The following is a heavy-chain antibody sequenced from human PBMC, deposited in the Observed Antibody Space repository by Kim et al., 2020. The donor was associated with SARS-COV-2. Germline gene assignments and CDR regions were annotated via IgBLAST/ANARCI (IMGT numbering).Heavy chain of an antibody. CDR2: IGSPGGGP. D-gene: IGHD2-8*01. J-gene: IGHJ2*01. CDR3: ATGPWHVGVCRGFH. Sequence: GGSLRLSCVASGFAFSTYDMGWVRQAPGEGLEWVASIGSPGGGPTYADSMRGRFTISRDNSKNTLYLQMYSLKAEDTAIYYCATGPWHVGVCRGFHWGR. CDR1: GFAFSTYD. V-gene: IGHV3-23*01.